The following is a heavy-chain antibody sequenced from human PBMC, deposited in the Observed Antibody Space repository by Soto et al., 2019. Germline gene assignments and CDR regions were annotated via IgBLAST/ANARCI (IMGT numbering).Heavy chain of an antibody. CDR2: IFTGGST. J-gene: IGHJ3*02. V-gene: IGHV3-53*04. CDR3: ARERYSSGWLDAFDI. D-gene: IGHD6-19*01. CDR1: GFTVSSNY. Sequence: EVQLVESGGGLVQPGGSLRLSCAASGFTVSSNYMSWVRQAPGKGLEWVSVIFTGGSTSYADSVKGRFTISRHSSKNTVYLQMNSLRAEDTAVYYCARERYSSGWLDAFDIWGQGTMVTVSS.